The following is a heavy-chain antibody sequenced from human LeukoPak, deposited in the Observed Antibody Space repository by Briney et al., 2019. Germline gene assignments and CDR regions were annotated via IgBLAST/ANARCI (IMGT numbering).Heavy chain of an antibody. CDR1: GFTFRGYA. CDR3: ARVPVLTAAAGTFDF. D-gene: IGHD6-13*01. V-gene: IGHV3-48*03. CDR2: ISGSGDNQ. J-gene: IGHJ4*02. Sequence: GGSLRLSCAVSGFTFRGYAMNWVRQAPGKGLEWVALISGSGDNQYYADAVKGRFTISRDNAKNSLYLQMNSLRAEDTAVYYCARVPVLTAAAGTFDFWGQGTLVTVSS.